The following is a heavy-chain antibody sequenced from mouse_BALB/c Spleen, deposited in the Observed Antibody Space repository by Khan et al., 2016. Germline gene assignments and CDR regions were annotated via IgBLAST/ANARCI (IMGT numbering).Heavy chain of an antibody. CDR1: GFDFSRYW. CDR2: INPDSSTI. Sequence: EFTLLESGGGLVQPGGSLKLSCVASGFDFSRYWMSWVRQAPGKGLEWIGEINPDSSTINYTPSLKDKFIISRDNAKNTLYLQLSKVRSEDTALYYCARLHYYGRFAYWGQGTLVTVSA. V-gene: IGHV4-1*02. D-gene: IGHD1-2*01. J-gene: IGHJ3*01. CDR3: ARLHYYGRFAY.